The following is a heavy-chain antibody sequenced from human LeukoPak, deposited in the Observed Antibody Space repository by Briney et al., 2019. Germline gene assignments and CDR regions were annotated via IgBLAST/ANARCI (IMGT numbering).Heavy chain of an antibody. Sequence: SETLSLTCTVSGGSISSYYWSWIRQPPGKGLEWIGHIYYSGSTNYNPSLKSRVTISVDTSKNQFSLKLSSVTAADTAVYYCAREKKAVAGTGWFDPWGQGTLVTVSS. J-gene: IGHJ5*02. CDR2: IYYSGST. CDR1: GGSISSYY. CDR3: AREKKAVAGTGWFDP. V-gene: IGHV4-59*12. D-gene: IGHD6-19*01.